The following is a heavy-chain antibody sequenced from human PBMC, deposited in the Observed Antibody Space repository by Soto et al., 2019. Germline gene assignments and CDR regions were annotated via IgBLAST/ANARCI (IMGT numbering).Heavy chain of an antibody. V-gene: IGHV3-30*04. D-gene: IGHD6-25*01. Sequence: QVQLVESGGAVVQPGKSLRLSCAASGFTFSSYTMHWVRQAPCRGLQWVAVVSYDGTNTYYEDSVRGRFTISSDNSNSSTYLQMNNLRGDDTADYYCVEAAMWTGKGFESWGRGTRVTVSS. CDR1: GFTFSSYT. J-gene: IGHJ4*02. CDR3: VEAAMWTGKGFES. CDR2: VSYDGTNT.